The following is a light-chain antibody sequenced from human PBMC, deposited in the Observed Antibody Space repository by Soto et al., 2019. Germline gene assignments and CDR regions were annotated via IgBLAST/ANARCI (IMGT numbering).Light chain of an antibody. V-gene: IGLV1-40*01. Sequence: QSVLTQPPSVSGAPGQRVTTSCTGSSSNIGAGYDVQWYQQLPGTAPKLLMYGNTNRPSGVPDRFSGSKSGTSASLAITELQAEDEADYYCQSYDSSLTALYVFGTGTKVTVL. J-gene: IGLJ1*01. CDR2: GNT. CDR3: QSYDSSLTALYV. CDR1: SSNIGAGYD.